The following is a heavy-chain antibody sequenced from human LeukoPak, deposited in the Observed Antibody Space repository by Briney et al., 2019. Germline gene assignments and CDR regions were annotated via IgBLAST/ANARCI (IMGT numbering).Heavy chain of an antibody. V-gene: IGHV4-30-2*01. CDR3: ASLDSSGYSYFNH. J-gene: IGHJ4*02. D-gene: IGHD3-22*01. Sequence: SETLSLTCTVSGGSISSGGYSWSWIRQPPGKGLEWIGYIYHSGSTYYNPSLKSRVTISVYRSKNQFSLKLSSVTAADTALYYCASLDSSGYSYFNHWGQGTLVTVSS. CDR1: GGSISSGGYS. CDR2: IYHSGST.